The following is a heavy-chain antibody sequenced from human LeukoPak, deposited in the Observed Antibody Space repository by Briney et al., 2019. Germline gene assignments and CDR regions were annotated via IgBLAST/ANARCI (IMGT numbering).Heavy chain of an antibody. D-gene: IGHD1-26*01. J-gene: IGHJ4*02. Sequence: PSQTLSLTCAVSGGFIGDGGYYWSWIRQPPGKGLEWIGYVYHSGFTSYTSSLKSRVTISVDTSENQSSLRLNFVTAADTAIYYCATTPVGSTRFFDFWGPGTLLSVSS. V-gene: IGHV4-30-2*01. CDR1: GGFIGDGGYY. CDR3: ATTPVGSTRFFDF. CDR2: VYHSGFT.